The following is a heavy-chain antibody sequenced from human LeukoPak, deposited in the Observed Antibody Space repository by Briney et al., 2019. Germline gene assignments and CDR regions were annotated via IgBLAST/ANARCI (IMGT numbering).Heavy chain of an antibody. Sequence: PGGSLRLSCAASGFTFSSYSMNWVRQAPGKGLEWVSSISSSSSYIYYADSVKGRFTISRDNAKNSLYLQMNSLRAEDTAVYYCARDSFYYDGSGYYCWGQGTLVTVSS. D-gene: IGHD3-22*01. J-gene: IGHJ4*02. CDR2: ISSSSSYI. CDR1: GFTFSSYS. CDR3: ARDSFYYDGSGYYC. V-gene: IGHV3-21*01.